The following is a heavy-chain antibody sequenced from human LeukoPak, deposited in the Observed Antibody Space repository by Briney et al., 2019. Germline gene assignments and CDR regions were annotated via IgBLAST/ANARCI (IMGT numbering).Heavy chain of an antibody. V-gene: IGHV1-69*13. D-gene: IGHD3-10*01. CDR2: IIPIFGTA. J-gene: IGHJ4*02. CDR3: ARDSFYGSGSSDFDY. Sequence: ASVKVSCKASGGTFSSYAISWVRQAPGQGLEWMGGIIPIFGTANYAQKFQGRVTITADESTSTAYMELRSLRSDDTAVYYCARDSFYGSGSSDFDYWGQGTLVTVSS. CDR1: GGTFSSYA.